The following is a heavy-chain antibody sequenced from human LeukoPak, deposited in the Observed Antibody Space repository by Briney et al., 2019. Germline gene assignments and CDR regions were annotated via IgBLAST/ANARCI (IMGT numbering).Heavy chain of an antibody. J-gene: IGHJ4*01. Sequence: GGSLRLSCEVSGFTFTSYWMNWVRQAPGKGLEWVASISMNGGEKSYVDSVEGRFTISRDNAKNSLYLQLSSLRAEDTAVYYCARDGAAAGLYFDLWGQGTLVTVSS. CDR1: GFTFTSYW. CDR2: ISMNGGEK. D-gene: IGHD6-13*01. V-gene: IGHV3-7*01. CDR3: ARDGAAAGLYFDL.